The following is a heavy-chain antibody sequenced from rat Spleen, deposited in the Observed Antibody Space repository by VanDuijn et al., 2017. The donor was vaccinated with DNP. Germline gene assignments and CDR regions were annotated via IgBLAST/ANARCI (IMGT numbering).Heavy chain of an antibody. Sequence: EVQLQESGPGLVKPSQSLSLTCSVTGYSITSNHKWTWIRKFPRNELEWMGYINNAGSTNYNPSPKSRFSITRDTSKNQFFLQVNSVRNEDTATYYCAIQLGVFDYWGQGVMVTVSS. D-gene: IGHD5-1*01. CDR2: INNAGST. J-gene: IGHJ2*01. CDR3: AIQLGVFDY. V-gene: IGHV3-3*01. CDR1: GYSITSNHK.